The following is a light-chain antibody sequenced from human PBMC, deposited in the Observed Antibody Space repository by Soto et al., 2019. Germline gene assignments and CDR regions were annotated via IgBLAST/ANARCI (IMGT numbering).Light chain of an antibody. J-gene: IGKJ2*01. CDR3: QQYNNWPPYT. V-gene: IGKV3-15*01. Sequence: EIVMTQSPATLSVSPGERATLSCRASQSVSSNLAWYQQKPGQAPGLVIYGASTRATGFPARFSGSGSGTEFTLTISSLQPEDFAVYYCQQYNNWPPYTFGQGTKLEIK. CDR1: QSVSSN. CDR2: GAS.